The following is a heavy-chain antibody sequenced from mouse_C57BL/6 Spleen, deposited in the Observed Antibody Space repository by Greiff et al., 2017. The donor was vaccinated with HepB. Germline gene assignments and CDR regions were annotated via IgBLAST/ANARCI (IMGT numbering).Heavy chain of an antibody. CDR3: ARSGSNYEDWYFDV. D-gene: IGHD2-5*01. V-gene: IGHV1-69*01. J-gene: IGHJ1*03. CDR1: GYTFTSYG. CDR2: IDPSDSYT. Sequence: QVQLQQSGAELARPGASVKLSCKASGYTFTSYGISWVKQRTGQGLEWIGEIDPSDSYTNYNQKFKGKSTLTVDKSSSTAYMQLSSLTSEDSAVYYCARSGSNYEDWYFDVWGTGTTVTVSS.